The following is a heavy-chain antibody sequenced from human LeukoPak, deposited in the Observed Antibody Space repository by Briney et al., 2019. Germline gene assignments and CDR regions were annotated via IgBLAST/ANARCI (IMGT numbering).Heavy chain of an antibody. D-gene: IGHD1-1*01. CDR2: ISPGGST. CDR1: GGSFSDYD. V-gene: IGHV4-34*01. Sequence: KPSETLSLTCAVYGGSFSDYDWSWIRQPPGKGLEWIGEISPGGSTNCDPSLKSRFSMSIVTSRSQFSLNLRSVTAADTAVYYCARYVPVRTGTTRASFDHWGQGTLVTVSS. CDR3: ARYVPVRTGTTRASFDH. J-gene: IGHJ4*02.